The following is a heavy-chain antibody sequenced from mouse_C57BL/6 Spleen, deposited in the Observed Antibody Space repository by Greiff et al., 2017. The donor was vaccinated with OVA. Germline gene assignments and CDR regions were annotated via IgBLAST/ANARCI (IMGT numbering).Heavy chain of an antibody. CDR2: IYPSDSET. CDR3: ARKGTTVVATSRYWYFDV. Sequence: QVQLQQPGAELVRPGSSVKLSCKASGYTFTSYWMDWVKQRPGQGLEWIGNIYPSDSETHYNQKFKDKATLTVDKSSSTAYMQLSSLTSEDSAVYYCARKGTTVVATSRYWYFDVWGTGTTVTVSS. V-gene: IGHV1-61*01. D-gene: IGHD1-1*01. J-gene: IGHJ1*03. CDR1: GYTFTSYW.